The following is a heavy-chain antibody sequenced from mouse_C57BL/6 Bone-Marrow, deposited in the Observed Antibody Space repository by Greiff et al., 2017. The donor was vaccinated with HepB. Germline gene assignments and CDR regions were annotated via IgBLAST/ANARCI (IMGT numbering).Heavy chain of an antibody. CDR1: GFTFSSYG. D-gene: IGHD1-1*01. V-gene: IGHV5-6*01. CDR3: ARQVLPYFDY. Sequence: EVKLMESGGDLVKPGGSLKLSCAASGFTFSSYGMSWVRQTPDKRLEWVATISSGGSYTYYPDSVKGRFTISRDNAKNTLYLQMSSLKSADTAMYYCARQVLPYFDYWGQGTTLTVSS. CDR2: ISSGGSYT. J-gene: IGHJ2*01.